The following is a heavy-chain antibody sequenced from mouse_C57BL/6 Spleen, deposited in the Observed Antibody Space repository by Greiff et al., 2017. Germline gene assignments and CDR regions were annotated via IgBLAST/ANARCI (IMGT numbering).Heavy chain of an antibody. CDR1: GYTFTSHW. CDR3: ARRPDYVEGFAY. D-gene: IGHD2-4*01. J-gene: IGHJ3*01. CDR2: IFPGSGST. V-gene: IGHV1-56*01. Sequence: VQLQHSGPELVRPGASVKISCQAPGYTFTSHWMPWVRQRPGQGLEWIGEIFPGSGSTYYNEKFKGKATLTVDTSSSTAYMQLSSLTSEDSAVYFCARRPDYVEGFAYWGQGTLVTVSA.